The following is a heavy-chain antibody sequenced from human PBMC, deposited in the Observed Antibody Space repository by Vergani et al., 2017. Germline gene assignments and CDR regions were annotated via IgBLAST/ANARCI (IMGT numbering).Heavy chain of an antibody. J-gene: IGHJ3*02. CDR1: GGSISSSTYY. D-gene: IGHD3-3*01. CDR3: ARQVFWDGYFHPDAFDI. V-gene: IGHV4-39*01. Sequence: QVQLQESGPGPVKPSETLSLTCTVSGGSISSSTYYWGWIRQPPGKGLEWIGSIHYSGSTYYNPSLKSRVTISVHTSKNHFSLKLRSVTAADTAVYYCARQVFWDGYFHPDAFDIWGQGTMVTVSS. CDR2: IHYSGST.